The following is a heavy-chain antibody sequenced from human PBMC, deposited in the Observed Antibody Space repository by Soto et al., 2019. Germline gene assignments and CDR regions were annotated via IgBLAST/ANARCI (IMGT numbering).Heavy chain of an antibody. Sequence: GGSLRLSCAASGFIFSTYGMHWVRQAPGKGLEWLSVISYDGNNKYYADSVKGRFTISRDNSKNTLWLQMDSLRTEDTAVYYCAKDLLLTTITTVGDWGQGTLVTVSA. CDR2: ISYDGNNK. CDR3: AKDLLLTTITTVGD. J-gene: IGHJ4*02. V-gene: IGHV3-30*18. D-gene: IGHD4-17*01. CDR1: GFIFSTYG.